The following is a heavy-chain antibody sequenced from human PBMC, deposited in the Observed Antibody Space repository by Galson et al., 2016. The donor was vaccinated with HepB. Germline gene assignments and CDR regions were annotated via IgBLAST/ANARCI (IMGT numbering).Heavy chain of an antibody. CDR1: GFSFSNYE. D-gene: IGHD3-3*01. V-gene: IGHV3-48*03. Sequence: SLRLSCAASGFSFSNYEMNRVRQAPGKGLEWVSYIGSSGTIIKYAASEQGRVTISRDNAKNSLFLQMNSLRAEDTAVYYCARGPERYDFWSGSRTFDEWGQGTLVTVSS. CDR2: IGSSGTII. CDR3: ARGPERYDFWSGSRTFDE. J-gene: IGHJ4*02.